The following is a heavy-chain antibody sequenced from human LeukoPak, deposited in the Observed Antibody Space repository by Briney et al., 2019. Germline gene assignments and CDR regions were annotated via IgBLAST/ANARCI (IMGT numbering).Heavy chain of an antibody. D-gene: IGHD3-10*01. V-gene: IGHV3-30-3*01. CDR1: GFTFSSYA. J-gene: IGHJ4*02. CDR2: ISYDGSNK. Sequence: GSLRLSCAASGFTFSSYAMHWVRQAPGKGLEWVAVISYDGSNKYYADSVKGRFTISRDNSKNTLYLQMNSLRAEDTAVYYCAREEVWFGEYYFDYWGQGTPVTVPS. CDR3: AREEVWFGEYYFDY.